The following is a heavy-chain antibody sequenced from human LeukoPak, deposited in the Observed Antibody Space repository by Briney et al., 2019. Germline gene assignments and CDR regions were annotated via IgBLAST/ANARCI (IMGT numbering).Heavy chain of an antibody. CDR3: ARDNIPFYYGSGDNWFDP. J-gene: IGHJ5*02. CDR1: GLSVSSNN. Sequence: GGSLRLSCAASGLSVSSNNMHWVRQAPGGGLEWVSYISAGSGTIYSADSLKGRFTISRDNARSSLYLQMNSLRAEDTAVYYCARDNIPFYYGSGDNWFDPWGQGTLVTVSS. V-gene: IGHV3-48*04. CDR2: ISAGSGTI. D-gene: IGHD3-10*01.